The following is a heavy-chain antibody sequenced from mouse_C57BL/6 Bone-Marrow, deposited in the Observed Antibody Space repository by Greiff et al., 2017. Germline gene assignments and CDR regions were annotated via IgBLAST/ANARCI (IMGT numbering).Heavy chain of an antibody. CDR3: ANGSSGYFDV. V-gene: IGHV1-59*01. J-gene: IGHJ1*03. CDR1: GYTFTSYW. Sequence: QVQLQQPGAELVRPGTSVKLSCKASGYTFTSYWMHWVKQRPGQGLEWIGVIDPSDSYTNYNQKFKGKATLTVDTSSSTAYMQLSSLTSEDSAVYYCANGSSGYFDVWGTGTTVTVSS. D-gene: IGHD1-1*01. CDR2: IDPSDSYT.